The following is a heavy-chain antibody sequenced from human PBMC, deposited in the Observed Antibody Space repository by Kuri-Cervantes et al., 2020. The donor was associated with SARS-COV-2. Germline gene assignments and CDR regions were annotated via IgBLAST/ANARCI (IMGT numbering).Heavy chain of an antibody. D-gene: IGHD2-15*01. CDR2: ISYDGSN. CDR3: AKGLGYCSGGSCSFDY. Sequence: GGSLRLSCAASGFTSNSYAMYWVRQVPGKGLEWVAVISYDGSNNSVKGRFTISRDNSKNTLYLQMNSLRAEDTAVYYCAKGLGYCSGGSCSFDYWGQGTLVTVSS. J-gene: IGHJ4*02. V-gene: IGHV3-30*01. CDR1: GFTSNSYA.